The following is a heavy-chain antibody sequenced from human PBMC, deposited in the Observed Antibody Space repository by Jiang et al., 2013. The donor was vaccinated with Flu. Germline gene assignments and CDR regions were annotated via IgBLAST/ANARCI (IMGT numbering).Heavy chain of an antibody. CDR3: ARGAFALGTVYSIREDY. J-gene: IGHJ4*02. CDR2: IYTSGST. Sequence: GPGLVKPSQTLSLTCTVSGGSISSGSYYWSWIRQPAGKGLEWIGRIYTSGSTNYNPSLKSRVTISVDTSKNQFSLKLSSVTAADTAVYYCARGAFALGTVYSIREDYWGQGTLVTVSS. CDR1: GGSISSGSYY. V-gene: IGHV4-61*02. D-gene: IGHD3-16*01.